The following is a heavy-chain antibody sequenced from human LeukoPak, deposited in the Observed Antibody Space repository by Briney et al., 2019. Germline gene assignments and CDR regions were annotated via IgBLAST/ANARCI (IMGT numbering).Heavy chain of an antibody. V-gene: IGHV3-30-3*01. CDR3: ARDNSSSWYDWYFDL. CDR2: ISYDGSNK. CDR1: GFTFSSYA. D-gene: IGHD6-13*01. J-gene: IGHJ2*01. Sequence: GGSLRLSCAASGFTFSSYAMHWVRQAPGKGLEWVAVISYDGSNKYYADSVKGRFTISRDNSKNTLYLQMNSLRAEDTALYYCARDNSSSWYDWYFDLWGRGSLVTVSS.